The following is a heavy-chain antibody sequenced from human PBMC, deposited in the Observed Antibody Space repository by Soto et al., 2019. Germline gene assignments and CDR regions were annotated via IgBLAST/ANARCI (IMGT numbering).Heavy chain of an antibody. J-gene: IGHJ6*02. V-gene: IGHV3-23*01. CDR1: GFTFSSYA. Sequence: EVQLLESGGGLVQPGGSLRLSCAASGFTFSSYAMSWVRQAPGKGLEWVSAISGSGGSTYYADSVKGRFTISRDNSKNTLYLQMNSLRAEDTAVYYCAKDDLDRDYDFWSGYSGEYGMDVWGQGTTVTVSS. CDR2: ISGSGGST. CDR3: AKDDLDRDYDFWSGYSGEYGMDV. D-gene: IGHD3-3*01.